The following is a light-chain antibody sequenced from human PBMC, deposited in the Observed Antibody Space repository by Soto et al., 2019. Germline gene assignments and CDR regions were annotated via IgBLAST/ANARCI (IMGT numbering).Light chain of an antibody. CDR2: DAS. J-gene: IGKJ1*01. CDR1: QSVSRY. V-gene: IGKV3-11*01. CDR3: QQRSNWPPIT. Sequence: EVVLTQSPATLSLSPGERATLSCRASQSVSRYLAWYQQKPGQAPRLLIYDASNRATGIPARFSGSGSGTDFTPTISSLEPEDFAVYYCQQRSNWPPITFGQGTKVDIK.